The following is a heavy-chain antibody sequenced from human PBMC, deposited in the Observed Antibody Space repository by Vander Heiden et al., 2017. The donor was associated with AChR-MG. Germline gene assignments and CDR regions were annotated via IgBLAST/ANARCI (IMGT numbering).Heavy chain of an antibody. CDR1: GFTFSSYE. V-gene: IGHV3-48*03. CDR3: ARRIRVGITNWNAFDI. J-gene: IGHJ3*02. D-gene: IGHD2-21*01. CDR2: ISSSGSTI. Sequence: EVQLVESGGGLVQPGGSLRLSCAASGFTFSSYEMNWVRQAPGKGLEWVSYISSSGSTIYYADSVKGRFTISRDNAKNSLYLQMNSLRAEDTAVYYCARRIRVGITNWNAFDIWGQGTMVTVSS.